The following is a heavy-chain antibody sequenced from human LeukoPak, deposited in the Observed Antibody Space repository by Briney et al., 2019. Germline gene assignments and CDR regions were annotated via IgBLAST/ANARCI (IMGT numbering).Heavy chain of an antibody. CDR1: GFTFSSYA. J-gene: IGHJ4*02. Sequence: GGSLRLFCAASGFTFSSYAMHWVRQAPGKGLEWVAVISYDGSNKYYADSVKGRFTISRDNSKNTLYLQMNSLRAEDTAVYYCARASIAAAGIIPGVDYWGQGTLVTVSS. CDR2: ISYDGSNK. V-gene: IGHV3-30-3*01. CDR3: ARASIAAAGIIPGVDY. D-gene: IGHD6-13*01.